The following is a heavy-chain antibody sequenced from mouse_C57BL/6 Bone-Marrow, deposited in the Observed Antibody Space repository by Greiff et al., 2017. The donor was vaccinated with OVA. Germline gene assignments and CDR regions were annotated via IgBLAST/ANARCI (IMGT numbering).Heavy chain of an antibody. Sequence: EVQLQQSGPELVKPGASVKIPCKASGYTFTDYNMDWVKQSHGKSLEWIGDINPNNGGTIYNQKFKGKATLTVDKSSSTAYMELRSLTSEDTAVYYCARRGHYYGSSPFAYWGQGTLVTVSA. J-gene: IGHJ3*01. V-gene: IGHV1-18*01. CDR2: INPNNGGT. D-gene: IGHD1-1*01. CDR3: ARRGHYYGSSPFAY. CDR1: GYTFTDYN.